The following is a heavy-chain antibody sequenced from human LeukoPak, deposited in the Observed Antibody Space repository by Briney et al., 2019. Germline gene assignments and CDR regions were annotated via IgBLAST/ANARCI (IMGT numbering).Heavy chain of an antibody. CDR1: GGSISSYY. Sequence: KASETLSLTCTVSGGSISSYYWSWIRQPPGKGLEWIGYSYYSGSTNYNPSLKSRVTISVDTAKNQFSLKLSSVTAADTAVYYCARRPYYYDSSGYYFAFDIWGQGTMVTVSS. D-gene: IGHD3-22*01. CDR3: ARRPYYYDSSGYYFAFDI. V-gene: IGHV4-59*08. CDR2: SYYSGST. J-gene: IGHJ3*02.